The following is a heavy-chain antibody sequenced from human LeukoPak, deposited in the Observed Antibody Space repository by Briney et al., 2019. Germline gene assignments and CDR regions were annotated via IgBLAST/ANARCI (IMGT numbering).Heavy chain of an antibody. Sequence: GASVKVSCKASGYTFTSYYMHWVRQAPGQGLEWMGIINPSGGSTSYAQKFQGRVTMTRDTSTSTAYMELRSLRSDDTAVYYCARDFWSGYLITYYYYYGMDVWGQGTTVTVSS. CDR2: INPSGGST. CDR1: GYTFTSYY. J-gene: IGHJ6*02. CDR3: ARDFWSGYLITYYYYYGMDV. V-gene: IGHV1-46*01. D-gene: IGHD3-3*01.